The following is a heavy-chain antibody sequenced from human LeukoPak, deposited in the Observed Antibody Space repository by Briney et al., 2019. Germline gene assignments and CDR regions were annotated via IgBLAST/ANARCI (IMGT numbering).Heavy chain of an antibody. D-gene: IGHD6-19*01. J-gene: IGHJ4*02. CDR1: GYTFTGYY. CDR2: INPNSGGT. Sequence: ASVKVSCKASGYTFTGYYMHWVRQAPGQGLEWMGWINPNSGGTNYAQKFQGRVTMTRDTSISTAYMELSRLRSDDTAVYYCAGDYGSSGWGYYFDYWGQGTLVTVSS. V-gene: IGHV1-2*02. CDR3: AGDYGSSGWGYYFDY.